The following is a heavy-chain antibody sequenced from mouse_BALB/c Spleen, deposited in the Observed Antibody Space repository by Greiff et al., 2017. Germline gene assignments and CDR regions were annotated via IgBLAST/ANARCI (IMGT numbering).Heavy chain of an antibody. D-gene: IGHD2-10*02. Sequence: DVKLQESGPGLVKPSQSLSLTCSVTGYSITSGYYWNWIRQFPGNKLEWMGYISYDGSNNYNPSLKNRISITRDTSKNQFFLKLNSVTTEDTATYYCARDPVWYYAMDYWGQGTSVTVSS. CDR3: ARDPVWYYAMDY. CDR2: ISYDGSN. CDR1: GYSITSGYY. V-gene: IGHV3-6*02. J-gene: IGHJ4*01.